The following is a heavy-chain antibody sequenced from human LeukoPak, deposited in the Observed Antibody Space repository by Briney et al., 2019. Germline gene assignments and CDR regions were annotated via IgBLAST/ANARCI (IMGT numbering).Heavy chain of an antibody. V-gene: IGHV3-11*05. CDR2: ISTSSSHT. J-gene: IGHJ6*02. Sequence: GGSLRLSCAASGFTFSDHYMSWIRQAPGKGLEWVPYISTSSSHTDYADSVKGRFTISRDDAKDSLFLQMNSLRAEDTAVYYCARGHYGLDVWGQGTTVTVSS. CDR3: ARGHYGLDV. CDR1: GFTFSDHY.